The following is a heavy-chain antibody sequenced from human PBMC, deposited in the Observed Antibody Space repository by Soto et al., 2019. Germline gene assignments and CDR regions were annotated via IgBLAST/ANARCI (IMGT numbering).Heavy chain of an antibody. Sequence: QVQLVQSGAEVKKPGSSVKVSCKASGGTFSSYTISWVRQAPGQGLEWMGRIIPILGIANYAQKFQGRVRMTADKPTSTAYMELSSLRSEDTAVYYCAMEYCSSTSCYRDYWGQGTLVTVSS. J-gene: IGHJ4*02. CDR2: IIPILGIA. CDR1: GGTFSSYT. V-gene: IGHV1-69*02. D-gene: IGHD2-2*02. CDR3: AMEYCSSTSCYRDY.